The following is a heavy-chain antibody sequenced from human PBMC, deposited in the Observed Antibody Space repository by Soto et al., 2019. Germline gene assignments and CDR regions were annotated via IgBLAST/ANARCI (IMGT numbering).Heavy chain of an antibody. Sequence: QVQLVQSGAEVKKPGASVKVSCKASGYTFSNYGFSWVRQAPGQGLEWMGWIYIDNTKYAQKFQGRVTMTTDTSTSTVYMELRSLRSDDTAVYYCARDRDLNLDYWGQGALVTVTS. CDR2: IYIDNT. CDR3: ARDRDLNLDY. J-gene: IGHJ4*02. V-gene: IGHV1-18*01. D-gene: IGHD3-10*01. CDR1: GYTFSNYG.